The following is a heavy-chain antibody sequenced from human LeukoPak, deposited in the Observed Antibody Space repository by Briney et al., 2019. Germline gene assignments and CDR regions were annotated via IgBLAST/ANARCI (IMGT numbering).Heavy chain of an antibody. CDR3: AESRGGVLSTSFDY. Sequence: PGGSLRLPCAASGFTFRNYAMSWVRQAPGKGLEWVSVISISGGTTYYADSVKGRCTISRDNSKNTLYLQMSSLRDEDTAVYYCAESRGGVLSTSFDYWGQGTLVTVSS. D-gene: IGHD2-8*01. J-gene: IGHJ4*02. CDR2: ISISGGTT. CDR1: GFTFRNYA. V-gene: IGHV3-23*01.